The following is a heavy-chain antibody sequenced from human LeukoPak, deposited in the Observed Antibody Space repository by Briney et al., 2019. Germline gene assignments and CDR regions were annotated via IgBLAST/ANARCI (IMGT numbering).Heavy chain of an antibody. V-gene: IGHV1-69*05. CDR2: IIPIFGTA. CDR1: GGAFSSYA. J-gene: IGHJ4*02. Sequence: SVKASCKASGGAFSSYAISWVRQAPGQGLEWKGGIIPIFGTANYAQKFQGRVTITTDESTSTAYMELSSLRSEDTAVYYCARGEEMATSYDYWGQGTLVTVSS. CDR3: ARGEEMATSYDY. D-gene: IGHD5-24*01.